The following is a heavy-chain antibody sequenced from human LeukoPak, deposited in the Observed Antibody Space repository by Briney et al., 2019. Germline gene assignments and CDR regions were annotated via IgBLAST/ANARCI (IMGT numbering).Heavy chain of an antibody. CDR3: ASNFDSSGYYSGFDY. D-gene: IGHD3-22*01. Sequence: GGSLRLSCAASGFTFSNFGMHWVRQAPGKGLEWVSAISGSGGSTYYADSVKGRFTISRDNSKNTLFLQMNSLTVDDTATYYCASNFDSSGYYSGFDYWGQGILVTVSS. J-gene: IGHJ4*02. CDR2: ISGSGGST. V-gene: IGHV3-23*01. CDR1: GFTFSNFG.